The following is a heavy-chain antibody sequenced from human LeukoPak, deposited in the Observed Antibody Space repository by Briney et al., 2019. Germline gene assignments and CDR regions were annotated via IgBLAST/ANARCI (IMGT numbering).Heavy chain of an antibody. V-gene: IGHV3-15*01. D-gene: IGHD2/OR15-2a*01. CDR1: GFPFSNAW. J-gene: IGHJ4*02. Sequence: GSLGLSCAASGFPFSNAWMSWVRQAPGKGLEWVGRIKSKTDGGTTDYAAAVKGRFTMSRDDSKNTLYLQMNSLKTEDTVVYYCTPGSVSRGFLFDCWGQGTLVTVSS. CDR3: TPGSVSRGFLFDC. CDR2: IKSKTDGGTT.